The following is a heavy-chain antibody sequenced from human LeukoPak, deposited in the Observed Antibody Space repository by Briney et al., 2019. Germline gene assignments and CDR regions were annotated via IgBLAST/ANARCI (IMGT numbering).Heavy chain of an antibody. CDR2: INHSGST. CDR1: GGSFSGYY. D-gene: IGHD2-2*03. CDR3: ARDVDTVLVD. Sequence: SETLSLTCAVYGGSFSGYYWSWIRQPPGKGLEWIGEINHSGSTNYNPSLKSRVTISVDTSKNQFSLKLSSVTAADTAVYHCARDVDTVLVDWGQGTLVTVSS. V-gene: IGHV4-34*01. J-gene: IGHJ4*02.